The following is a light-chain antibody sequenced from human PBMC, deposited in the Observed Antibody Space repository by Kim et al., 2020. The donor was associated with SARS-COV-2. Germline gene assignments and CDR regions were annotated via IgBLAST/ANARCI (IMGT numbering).Light chain of an antibody. V-gene: IGLV2-14*01. J-gene: IGLJ1*01. CDR1: SSDVGGYNY. CDR3: SSYTSSSTYV. Sequence: LTQPASVSGSPGQSITISCTGTSSDVGGYNYVSWYQQHPGKAPKLMIYDVSKRPSGVSNRFSGSKSGNTASLTISGLQAEDEADYYCSSYTSSSTYVFGTGTKFTVL. CDR2: DVS.